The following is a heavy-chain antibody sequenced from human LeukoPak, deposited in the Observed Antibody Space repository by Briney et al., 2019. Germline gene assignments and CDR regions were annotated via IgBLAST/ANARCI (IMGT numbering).Heavy chain of an antibody. CDR3: ARDRVDYGDSRGGDY. J-gene: IGHJ4*02. Sequence: GASVKVSCKASGYTFTSYGISWVRQAPGQGLEWMGWISAYNGNTNYAQKLQGRVTMTTDTSTSTAYLELRSLRSDDTAVYYCARDRVDYGDSRGGDYWGQGTLVTVSS. CDR1: GYTFTSYG. CDR2: ISAYNGNT. D-gene: IGHD4-17*01. V-gene: IGHV1-18*01.